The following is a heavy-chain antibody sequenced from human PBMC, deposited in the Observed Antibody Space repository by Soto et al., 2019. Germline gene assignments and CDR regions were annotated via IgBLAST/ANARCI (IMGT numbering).Heavy chain of an antibody. J-gene: IGHJ6*02. D-gene: IGHD5-18*01. V-gene: IGHV1-18*01. CDR3: ARGALVTHGGGNYYYYGMDV. CDR1: GYTFTSYG. CDR2: ISAYNGNT. Sequence: QVQLVQSGAEVKKPGASVKVSCKASGYTFTSYGISWVRQAPGQGLEWMGWISAYNGNTNYAQKLQGRVTMTTDTSXXTXYXXLRRLRSADTDVYYCARGALVTHGGGNYYYYGMDVWGQGTPVTVSS.